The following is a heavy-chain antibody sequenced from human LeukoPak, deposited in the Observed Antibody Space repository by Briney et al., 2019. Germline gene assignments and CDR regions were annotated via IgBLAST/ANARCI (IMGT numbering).Heavy chain of an antibody. V-gene: IGHV4-39*07. D-gene: IGHD6-19*01. J-gene: IGHJ3*02. CDR1: GGSISSSSYY. CDR2: IYYSGST. Sequence: SETLSLTCTVSGGSISSSSYYWGWIRQPPGKGLEWIGSIYYSGSTYYNPSLKSRVTISVDTSKNQFSLKLSSVTAADTAMYYCARGLAVAGTHAFDIWGQGTMVTVSS. CDR3: ARGLAVAGTHAFDI.